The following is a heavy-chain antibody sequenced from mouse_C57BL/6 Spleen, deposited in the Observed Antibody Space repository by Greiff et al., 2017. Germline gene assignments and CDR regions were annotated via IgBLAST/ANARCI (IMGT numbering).Heavy chain of an antibody. Sequence: QVQLQQSGAELVRPGTSVKVSCKASGYAFTNYLIEWVKQRPGQGLEWIGVINPGSGGTNYNEKFKGKATLTADKSSSTAYMQLSSLTSEDSAVYFCARGGLYYYGSSYSYFDYWGQGTTLTVSS. CDR1: GYAFTNYL. CDR3: ARGGLYYYGSSYSYFDY. D-gene: IGHD1-1*01. J-gene: IGHJ2*01. CDR2: INPGSGGT. V-gene: IGHV1-54*01.